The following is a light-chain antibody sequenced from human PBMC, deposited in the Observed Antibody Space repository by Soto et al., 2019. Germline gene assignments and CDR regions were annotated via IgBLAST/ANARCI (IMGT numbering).Light chain of an antibody. V-gene: IGKV3-15*01. Sequence: EIVMTQSPATLSVSPGESATLSCRASQTVSSNLAWYQQKPGQAPRLLIYGASTRATGMPARFSGSGSGTEFTLTINSLQSEDFAVYYCQQYNNWPPWTFGQGTKVDIK. CDR2: GAS. CDR1: QTVSSN. J-gene: IGKJ1*01. CDR3: QQYNNWPPWT.